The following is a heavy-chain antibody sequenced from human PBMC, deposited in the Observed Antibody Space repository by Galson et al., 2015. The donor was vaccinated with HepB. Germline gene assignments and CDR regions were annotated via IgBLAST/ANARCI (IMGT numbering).Heavy chain of an antibody. J-gene: IGHJ4*02. Sequence: SLRLSCAASGFTFSSYSMNWVRQAPGKGLEWVSYISSSSSTIYYADSVKGRFTISRDNAKNSLYLQMNSLRDEDTAVYYCARLIGRYCSGGSCYSDYWGQGTLVTVSS. CDR3: ARLIGRYCSGGSCYSDY. CDR1: GFTFSSYS. CDR2: ISSSSSTI. V-gene: IGHV3-48*02. D-gene: IGHD2-15*01.